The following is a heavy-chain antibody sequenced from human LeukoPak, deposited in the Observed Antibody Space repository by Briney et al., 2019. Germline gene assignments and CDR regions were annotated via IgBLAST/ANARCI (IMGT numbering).Heavy chain of an antibody. Sequence: SVKVSCKASGYTFTSYGISWVRQAPGQGLEWMGGIIPIFGTANYAQKFQGRVTITADESTSTAYMELSSLRSEDTAVYYCARDGVSSSWYLDYWGQGTLVTVSS. V-gene: IGHV1-69*13. D-gene: IGHD6-13*01. CDR1: GYTFTSYG. CDR3: ARDGVSSSWYLDY. J-gene: IGHJ4*02. CDR2: IIPIFGTA.